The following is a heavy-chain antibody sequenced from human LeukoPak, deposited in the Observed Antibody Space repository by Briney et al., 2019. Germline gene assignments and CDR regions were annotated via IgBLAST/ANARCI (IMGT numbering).Heavy chain of an antibody. CDR1: GGSISSYY. V-gene: IGHV4-59*01. D-gene: IGHD6-19*01. CDR2: IYYSGST. J-gene: IGHJ5*02. CDR3: ARHGYSSGSLAWFDP. Sequence: PSKTLSLTCTVAGGSISSYYWSWIRQPPGKGLEWIGYIYYSGSTNYNPSLKSRVTISVDTSKNQFSLKLSSVTAADTAVYYCARHGYSSGSLAWFDPWGQGTQVTVSS.